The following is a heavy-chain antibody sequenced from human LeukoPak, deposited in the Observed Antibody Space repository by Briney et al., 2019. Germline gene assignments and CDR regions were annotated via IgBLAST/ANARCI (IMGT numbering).Heavy chain of an antibody. V-gene: IGHV4-4*07. CDR3: ARMVPQGGGSYYRQDWFDP. D-gene: IGHD1-26*01. J-gene: IGHJ5*02. CDR2: IYTSGST. CDR1: GGSISSYY. Sequence: ASETLSLTCTVSGGSISSYYWSWIRQPAGKGMEWIGRIYTSGSTNYNPSLKSRVTMSVDTSKNQFSLKLSSVTAADTAVYYCARMVPQGGGSYYRQDWFDPWGQGTLVTVSS.